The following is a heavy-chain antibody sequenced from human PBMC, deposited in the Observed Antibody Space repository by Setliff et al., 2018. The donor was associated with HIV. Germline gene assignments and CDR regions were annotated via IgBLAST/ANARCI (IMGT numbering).Heavy chain of an antibody. D-gene: IGHD4-17*01. CDR1: GYTFTSYG. CDR3: AREMEPPYTVTTSGIFQH. Sequence: ASVKVSCKASGYTFTSYGISWVRQAPGQGLEWMGWISAYNGNTNYAQKLQGRVTMTTDTSTSTAYMELRSLRSDDTAVYYCAREMEPPYTVTTSGIFQHWGQGTLVTVSS. CDR2: ISAYNGNT. V-gene: IGHV1-18*01. J-gene: IGHJ1*01.